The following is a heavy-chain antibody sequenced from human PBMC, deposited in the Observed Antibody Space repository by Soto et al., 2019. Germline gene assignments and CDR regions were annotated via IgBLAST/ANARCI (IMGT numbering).Heavy chain of an antibody. CDR3: ASFDFWSGYYRSDDY. J-gene: IGHJ4*02. Sequence: PSETLSLTCTVSGGSISSSSYYWGWIRQPPGKGLEWIGSIYYSGSTYYNPSLKSRVTISVDTSKNQFSLKLSSVTAADTAVYYCASFDFWSGYYRSDDYWGQGTLVTVSS. D-gene: IGHD3-3*01. CDR1: GGSISSSSYY. CDR2: IYYSGST. V-gene: IGHV4-39*01.